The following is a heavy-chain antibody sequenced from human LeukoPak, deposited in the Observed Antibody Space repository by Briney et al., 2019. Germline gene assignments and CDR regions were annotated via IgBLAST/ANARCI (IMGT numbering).Heavy chain of an antibody. CDR1: GFTSNYA. V-gene: IGHV3-23*01. CDR2: ISGSGGST. J-gene: IGHJ4*02. D-gene: IGHD6-13*01. Sequence: GGSLRLSCAASGFTSNYAMSWVRQAPGKGLEWVPAISGSGGSTYYADSVKGRFTISRDNAKNSLYLQMNSLRAEDTAVYYCARVWSPPYTSSWPYYFDYWGQGTLVTVSS. CDR3: ARVWSPPYTSSWPYYFDY.